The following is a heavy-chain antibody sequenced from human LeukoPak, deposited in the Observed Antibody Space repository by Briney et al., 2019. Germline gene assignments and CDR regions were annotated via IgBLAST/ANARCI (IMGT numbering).Heavy chain of an antibody. Sequence: GRSLRLSCAASGFTFSSYEMNWVRQAPGKGLEWVSYISSSGSTIYYADSVKGRFTISGDNAKNSLYLQMNSLRAEDTAVYYCAREGYSGYAPFDYWGQGTLVTVSS. J-gene: IGHJ4*02. CDR2: ISSSGSTI. V-gene: IGHV3-48*03. CDR1: GFTFSSYE. D-gene: IGHD5-12*01. CDR3: AREGYSGYAPFDY.